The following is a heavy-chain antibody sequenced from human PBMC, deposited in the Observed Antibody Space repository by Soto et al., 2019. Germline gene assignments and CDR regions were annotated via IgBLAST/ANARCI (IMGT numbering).Heavy chain of an antibody. J-gene: IGHJ5*02. CDR1: GFTFSSYA. D-gene: IGHD6-6*01. Sequence: QVQLVGSGGGVVQPGRSLRLSCAASGFTFSSYAMHWVRQAPGKGLEWVAVISYDGSNKYYADSVKGRFTISRDNSKNSPSQHRNRLRAKDTAVYSWARPSIEPRPGALDPWRQGPPVTVSS. CDR3: ARPSIEPRPGALDP. V-gene: IGHV3-30-3*01. CDR2: ISYDGSNK.